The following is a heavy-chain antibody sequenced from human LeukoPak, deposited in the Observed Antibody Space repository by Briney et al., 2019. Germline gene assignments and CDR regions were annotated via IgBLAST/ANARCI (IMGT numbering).Heavy chain of an antibody. CDR1: GGSISSYY. J-gene: IGHJ4*02. CDR2: IYYSGST. V-gene: IGHV4-59*01. D-gene: IGHD3-9*01. Sequence: TSETLSLTCTVSGGSISSYYWSWIRQPPGKGLEWIGYIYYSGSTNYNPSLKSRVTISVDTSKNQFSLKLSSVTAADTAVYYCARAHYDILTGYPPGAYYFDYWGQGTLVTVSS. CDR3: ARAHYDILTGYPPGAYYFDY.